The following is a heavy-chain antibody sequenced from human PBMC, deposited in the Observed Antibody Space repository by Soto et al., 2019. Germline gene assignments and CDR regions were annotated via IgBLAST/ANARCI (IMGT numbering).Heavy chain of an antibody. J-gene: IGHJ4*02. CDR3: ARLPFWSGYYGY. CDR2: IYYSGST. Sequence: SETLSLTCTVSCGSISSYYWSWIRQPPGKGLEWIGYIYYSGSTNYNPSLKSRVTISVDTSKNQFSLKLSSVTAADTAVYYCARLPFWSGYYGYWGQGTLVTVSS. D-gene: IGHD3-3*01. V-gene: IGHV4-59*08. CDR1: CGSISSYY.